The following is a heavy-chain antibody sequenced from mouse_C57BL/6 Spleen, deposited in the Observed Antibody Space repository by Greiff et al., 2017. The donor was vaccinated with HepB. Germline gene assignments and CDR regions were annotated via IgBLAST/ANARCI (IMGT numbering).Heavy chain of an antibody. Sequence: QVQLKESGAELARPGASVKLSCKASGYTFTSYGISWVKQRTGQGLEWIGEIYPRSGNTYYNEKFKGKATLTADKSSSTAYMELRSLTSEDSAVYFCARSGGSGAYYAMDYWCQGTSVTVSS. V-gene: IGHV1-81*01. CDR3: ARSGGSGAYYAMDY. CDR1: GYTFTSYG. CDR2: IYPRSGNT. J-gene: IGHJ4*01. D-gene: IGHD3-2*02.